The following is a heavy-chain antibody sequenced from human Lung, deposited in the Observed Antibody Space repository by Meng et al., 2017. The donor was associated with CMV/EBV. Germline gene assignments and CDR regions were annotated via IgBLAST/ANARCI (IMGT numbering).Heavy chain of an antibody. CDR1: RFTVSSNY. J-gene: IGHJ4*02. CDR3: AGVVRHLWANYYVDY. V-gene: IGHV3-66*02. CDR2: IYSGGST. Sequence: GGSLRLSCAASRFTVSSNYMTWVRQAPGKGLEWVSTIYSGGSTYYADSVKGRFTISRDNSKNTLYLQMSSLRPEDTAVYFCAGVVRHLWANYYVDYWGQGTLVTVSS. D-gene: IGHD1-1*01.